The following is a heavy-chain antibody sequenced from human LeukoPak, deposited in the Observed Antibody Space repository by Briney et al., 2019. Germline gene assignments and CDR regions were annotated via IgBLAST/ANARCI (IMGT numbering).Heavy chain of an antibody. J-gene: IGHJ4*02. D-gene: IGHD3-10*01. CDR2: ISYDGSNK. V-gene: IGHV3-30-3*01. CDR3: ARASGGD. CDR1: GFTFSSYA. Sequence: PGGSLRLSCAASGFTFSSYAMHWVRQAPGKGLEWVAVISYDGSNKYYADSVKGRFTISRDNSKNTLYLQMSSLRAEDTAVYYCARASGGDWGQGTLVTVSS.